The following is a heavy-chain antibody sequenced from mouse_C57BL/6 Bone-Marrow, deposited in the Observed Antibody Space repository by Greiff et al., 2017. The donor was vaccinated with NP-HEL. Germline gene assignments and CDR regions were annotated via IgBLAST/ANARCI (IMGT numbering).Heavy chain of an antibody. CDR2: INPNYGTT. V-gene: IGHV1-39*01. CDR3: ASLMVTSYYAMDY. CDR1: GYSFTDYN. D-gene: IGHD2-2*01. J-gene: IGHJ4*01. Sequence: EVQLQQSGPELVKPGASVKISCKAFGYSFTDYNMNWVKQSNGKSLEWIGVINPNYGTTSYNQKFKGKATLTVDQSSSTAYMQLNSLTSEDSAVYYCASLMVTSYYAMDYWGQGTSVTVSS.